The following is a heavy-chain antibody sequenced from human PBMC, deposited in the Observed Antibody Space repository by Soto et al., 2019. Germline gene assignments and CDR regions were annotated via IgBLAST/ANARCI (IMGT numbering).Heavy chain of an antibody. CDR1: GYNFSAYY. V-gene: IGHV1-8*01. CDR3: ARETDTSMVDY. D-gene: IGHD5-18*01. Sequence: QVQLVQSGAEVKKPGASVKVSCQTSGYNFSAYYFNWVRQAAGQGPELMGWLNPRNGQTGYVQKFRGRVTMTRATSIATVYMELSRLTSEDTAIYFCARETDTSMVDYWGQGTLVTVSS. J-gene: IGHJ4*02. CDR2: LNPRNGQT.